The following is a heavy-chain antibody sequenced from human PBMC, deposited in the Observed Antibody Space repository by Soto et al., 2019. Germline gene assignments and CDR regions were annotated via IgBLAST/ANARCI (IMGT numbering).Heavy chain of an antibody. D-gene: IGHD6-13*01. J-gene: IGHJ4*02. Sequence: ALVKVSCKASGYTFTSYDINWVRQATGQGLEWMGWMNPNSGNTGYAQKFQGRVTMTRNTSISTAYMELSSLRSEDTAVYYCARVYSSSWYKDERYYFDYWGQGTLVTVSS. CDR1: GYTFTSYD. V-gene: IGHV1-8*01. CDR3: ARVYSSSWYKDERYYFDY. CDR2: MNPNSGNT.